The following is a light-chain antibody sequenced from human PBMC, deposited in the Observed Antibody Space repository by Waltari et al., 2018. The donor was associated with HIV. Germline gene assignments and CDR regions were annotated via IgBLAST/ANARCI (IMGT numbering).Light chain of an antibody. Sequence: QSALTQPPSASGSPGQSVTISCTGTSSDVGGYNYVSWYQLHPGKAPKLMIYEVSKRPSGVPDLFSVSMSGNTASLTVSGLQSEDEADYFCASYAGSTNVFGTGTKVTVL. J-gene: IGLJ1*01. CDR1: SSDVGGYNY. V-gene: IGLV2-8*01. CDR2: EVS. CDR3: ASYAGSTNV.